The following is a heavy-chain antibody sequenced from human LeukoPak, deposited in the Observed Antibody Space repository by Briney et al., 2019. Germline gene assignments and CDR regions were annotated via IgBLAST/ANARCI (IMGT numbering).Heavy chain of an antibody. Sequence: GGSLRLSCAASGFSFSTYTMNWVRQAPGRGLEWVSSISTSSSYIYYADSLKGRFTISRDNAKNSLYLQMNSLRAEDAAVYHCATEGAPEAAFDIWGQGTMVTVSS. V-gene: IGHV3-21*01. CDR2: ISTSSSYI. CDR3: ATEGAPEAAFDI. D-gene: IGHD7-27*01. CDR1: GFSFSTYT. J-gene: IGHJ3*02.